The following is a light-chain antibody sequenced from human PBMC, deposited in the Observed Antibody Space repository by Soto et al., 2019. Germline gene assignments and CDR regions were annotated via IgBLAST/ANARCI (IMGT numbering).Light chain of an antibody. V-gene: IGKV1-27*01. CDR1: QGIGVY. CDR3: QKYNGAPLT. CDR2: AAS. Sequence: DIQMTQSPSSLSAALGDRVTITCRASQGIGVYLAWFQQKPGKVPRLLIYAASALQSGVPSRFSGGGSGTDFTLTINSLQPEDVANYYCQKYNGAPLTFGGGTKVEIK. J-gene: IGKJ4*01.